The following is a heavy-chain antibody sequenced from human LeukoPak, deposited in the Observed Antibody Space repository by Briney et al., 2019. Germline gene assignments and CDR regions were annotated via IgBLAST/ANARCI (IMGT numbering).Heavy chain of an antibody. CDR3: ARDGSTTLYYYYMDV. V-gene: IGHV1-18*01. CDR1: GYTFTSYG. Sequence: ASVKVSCKASGYTFTSYGISWVRQAPGQGLEGMGWISAYNGNTDYAQKHQARVTMTTDTSTSTAYMELRSLRSDDTAVYYCARDGSTTLYYYYMDVWGKGTTVTVSS. D-gene: IGHD2-15*01. CDR2: ISAYNGNT. J-gene: IGHJ6*03.